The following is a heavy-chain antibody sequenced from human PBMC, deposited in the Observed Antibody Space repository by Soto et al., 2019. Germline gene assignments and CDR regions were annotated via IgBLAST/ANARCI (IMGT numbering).Heavy chain of an antibody. Sequence: EVQLLESGGGLVQPGGSLRLSCAASGFTFSSYAMSWVRQAPGKGLEWVSAISGSGGSTYYADSVQGRFTIPRDNYKNTPDIQMNSLRAEDTAGYYCAKDRKQWLGIDYWGQGSMVTVTS. V-gene: IGHV3-23*01. CDR1: GFTFSSYA. J-gene: IGHJ4*02. D-gene: IGHD6-19*01. CDR2: ISGSGGST. CDR3: AKDRKQWLGIDY.